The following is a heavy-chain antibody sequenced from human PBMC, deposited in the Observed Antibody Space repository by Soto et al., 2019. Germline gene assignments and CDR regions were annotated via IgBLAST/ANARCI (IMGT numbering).Heavy chain of an antibody. Sequence: GGSLILSVEVSLFRFDYYGMQWVLQSPGKGLEWIAGISRDIRSISYGASMKGRFTISRDNAKNSLYLQLNSLRADDTAFYYCVKDALTTVAYYFDYWGQGALVTVSS. CDR1: LFRFDYYG. V-gene: IGHV3-9*01. CDR2: ISRDIRSI. CDR3: VKDALTTVAYYFDY. J-gene: IGHJ4*02. D-gene: IGHD4-17*01.